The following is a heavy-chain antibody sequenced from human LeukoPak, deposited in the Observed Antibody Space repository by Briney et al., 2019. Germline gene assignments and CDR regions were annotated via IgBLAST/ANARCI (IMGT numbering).Heavy chain of an antibody. V-gene: IGHV1-46*01. Sequence: ASVKVSCKASGYTFTSYYMHWVRQAPGQGLEWMGIINPSGGSTSYAQKFQGRVTMTRDTSTSTVYMELSSLRSEDTAVYYCASGGPDSRTLYYGMDVWGQGTTVTVSS. CDR1: GYTFTSYY. D-gene: IGHD3-22*01. CDR2: INPSGGST. J-gene: IGHJ6*02. CDR3: ASGGPDSRTLYYGMDV.